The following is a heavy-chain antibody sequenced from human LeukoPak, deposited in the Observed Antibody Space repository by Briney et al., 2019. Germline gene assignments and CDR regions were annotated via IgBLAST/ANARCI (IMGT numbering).Heavy chain of an antibody. Sequence: GGSLRLSCAATGFTFSSYSMTWVRQAPGKGLEWVSSISSSSSYIYYADSVKGRFTISRDNAKNSLYLQMNSLRAEDTAVYYCARDGSGSHPGYWGQGTLVTVSS. J-gene: IGHJ4*02. CDR1: GFTFSSYS. CDR3: ARDGSGSHPGY. V-gene: IGHV3-21*01. D-gene: IGHD1-26*01. CDR2: ISSSSSYI.